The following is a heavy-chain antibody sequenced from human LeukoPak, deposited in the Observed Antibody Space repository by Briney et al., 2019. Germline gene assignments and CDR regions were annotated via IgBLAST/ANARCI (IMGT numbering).Heavy chain of an antibody. CDR1: GYTCTSYD. CDR2: MNPNSGNT. D-gene: IGHD3-10*01. V-gene: IGHV1-8*01. Sequence: ASVTLSCKASGYTCTSYDINWVRQATGQGLEWMGWMNPNSGNTGYAQKFQDRVTMTRNTSISTAYMELSGLRSEDTAMYYCARKTLYGSGKSWFDPWGQGTLVTVSS. CDR3: ARKTLYGSGKSWFDP. J-gene: IGHJ5*02.